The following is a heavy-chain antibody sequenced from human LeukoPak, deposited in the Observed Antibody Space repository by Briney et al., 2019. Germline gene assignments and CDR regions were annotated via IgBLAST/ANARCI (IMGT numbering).Heavy chain of an antibody. CDR2: MNPNSGNT. V-gene: IGHV1-8*01. CDR1: GYTFTGYD. D-gene: IGHD1-14*01. Sequence: ASVKVSCKASGYTFTGYDINWVRQATGQGLEWMGWMNPNSGNTGYAQKFQGRVTMTRNTSIGTAYMELNSLRSEDTAVYYCAKEVLPSYNWFDPWGQGTLVTVSS. CDR3: AKEVLPSYNWFDP. J-gene: IGHJ5*02.